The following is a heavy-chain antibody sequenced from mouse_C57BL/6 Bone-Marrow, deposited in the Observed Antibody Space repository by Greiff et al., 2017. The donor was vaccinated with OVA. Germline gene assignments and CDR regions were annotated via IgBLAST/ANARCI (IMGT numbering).Heavy chain of an antibody. CDR2: IDPENGDT. Sequence: VQLQQSGAELVRPGASVKLSCTASGFTITDDYMHWVKQRPEQGLEWIGWIDPENGDTAYASKFQGKATITADTSSNTAYLQLSSLTSEDTAVYYCTTPYYGNYEDYFDYWGQGTTLTVSS. CDR1: GFTITDDY. D-gene: IGHD2-10*01. J-gene: IGHJ2*01. V-gene: IGHV14-4*01. CDR3: TTPYYGNYEDYFDY.